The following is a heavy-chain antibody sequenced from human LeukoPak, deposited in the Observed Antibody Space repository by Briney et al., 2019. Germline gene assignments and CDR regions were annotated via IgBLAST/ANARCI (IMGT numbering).Heavy chain of an antibody. Sequence: GGSLRLSCAASGFAFSGYSMNWVRQAPGKGLEWVSSISSSSSYIYYADSVKGRFTISRDNAKNSLYLQMNSLRAEDTAVYYCARAVQGGYVGRGSDYWGQGTLVTVSS. J-gene: IGHJ4*02. CDR2: ISSSSSYI. V-gene: IGHV3-21*01. D-gene: IGHD5-12*01. CDR1: GFAFSGYS. CDR3: ARAVQGGYVGRGSDY.